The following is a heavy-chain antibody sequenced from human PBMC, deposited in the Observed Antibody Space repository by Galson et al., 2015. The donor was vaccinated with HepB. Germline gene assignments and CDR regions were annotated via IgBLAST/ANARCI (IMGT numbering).Heavy chain of an antibody. V-gene: IGHV3-23*01. CDR2: ISGSGGST. CDR3: VKAGRYYDSSGYYGY. CDR1: GFTFSSYA. Sequence: SLRLSCAASGFTFSSYAMSWVRQAPGKGLEWVSAISGSGGSTYHADSVKGRFTISRDNSKNTLYLQMSSLRAEDTAVYYCVKAGRYYDSSGYYGYWGQGTLVTVSP. D-gene: IGHD3-22*01. J-gene: IGHJ4*02.